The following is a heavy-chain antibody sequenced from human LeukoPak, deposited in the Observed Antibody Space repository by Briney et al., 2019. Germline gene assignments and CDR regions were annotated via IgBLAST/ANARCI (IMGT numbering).Heavy chain of an antibody. J-gene: IGHJ4*02. CDR3: AKDFWSGYYNWGYYFDY. CDR2: ISGSGGST. V-gene: IGHV3-23*01. Sequence: GGSLRLSCAASGFTFSSYAMSWVRQAPGKGLEWVSAISGSGGSTYYADSVKGRFTISRDNYKNTLYLQMNSLRAEDTAVYYCAKDFWSGYYNWGYYFDYWGQGTLVTVSS. CDR1: GFTFSSYA. D-gene: IGHD3-3*01.